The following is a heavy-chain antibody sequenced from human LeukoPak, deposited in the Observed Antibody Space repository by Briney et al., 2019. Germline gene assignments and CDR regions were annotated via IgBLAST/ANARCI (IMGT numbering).Heavy chain of an antibody. J-gene: IGHJ4*02. Sequence: TGGSLRLSCAASGLTFSSYWMSWVRQAPGKGLEWVANIKQDGSEKYYVDSVKGRFTISRDNAKNSLYLQMNSLRAEDTAVYYCARDRQLSNWGQGTLVTVSS. D-gene: IGHD1-1*01. CDR2: IKQDGSEK. CDR3: ARDRQLSN. V-gene: IGHV3-7*01. CDR1: GLTFSSYW.